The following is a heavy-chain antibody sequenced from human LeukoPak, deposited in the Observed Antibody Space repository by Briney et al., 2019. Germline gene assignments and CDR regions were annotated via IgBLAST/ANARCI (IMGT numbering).Heavy chain of an antibody. CDR3: AREVEGTSSLGH. V-gene: IGHV3-53*01. D-gene: IGHD6-6*01. CDR2: LYTGGST. Sequence: PGGSLRLSCAASGFTVSHNFMNWVRQAPGKGLEWVSLLYTGGSTYYADSVKGRFTISRDSSKNMLFLQMNSLRVEDTAVYYCAREVEGTSSLGHWGQGTLVTVSS. CDR1: GFTVSHNF. J-gene: IGHJ4*02.